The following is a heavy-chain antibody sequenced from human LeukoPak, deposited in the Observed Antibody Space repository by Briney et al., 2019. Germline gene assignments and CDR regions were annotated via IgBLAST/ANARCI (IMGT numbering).Heavy chain of an antibody. D-gene: IGHD4-17*01. CDR2: IYYSGST. Sequence: SETLSLTCTVSGGSISSHYWSWIRQPPGKGLEWIGYIYYSGSTNYNPSLKSRVTISVDTSKNQFSLKLSSVTAADTAVYYCARDKATDYGEGFDCWGQGTLVTVSS. V-gene: IGHV4-59*11. J-gene: IGHJ4*02. CDR1: GGSISSHY. CDR3: ARDKATDYGEGFDC.